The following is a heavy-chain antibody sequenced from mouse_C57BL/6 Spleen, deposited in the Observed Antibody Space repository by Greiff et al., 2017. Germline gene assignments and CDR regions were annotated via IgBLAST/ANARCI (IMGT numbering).Heavy chain of an antibody. D-gene: IGHD1-1*01. CDR3: AREGLLRAMDF. CDR1: GYTFTSYD. V-gene: IGHV1-85*01. CDR2: IYPRDGST. Sequence: QVQLQQSGPELVKPGASVKLSCTASGYTFTSYDINWVNQRPGTGLEWIGWIYPRDGSTKYNEKFKGKATVTIDTSSSSAYMELHSLTSDDSSVYFCAREGLLRAMDFWGQGTSVTVSS. J-gene: IGHJ4*01.